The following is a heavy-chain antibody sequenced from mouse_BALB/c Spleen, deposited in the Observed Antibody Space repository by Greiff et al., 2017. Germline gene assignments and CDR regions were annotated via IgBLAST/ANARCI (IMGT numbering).Heavy chain of an antibody. D-gene: IGHD1-1*02. CDR1: GFAFSSYD. CDR3: ARHWYYYFDY. J-gene: IGHJ2*01. CDR2: ISSGGGST. Sequence: EVMLVESGGGLVKPGGSLKLSCAASGFAFSSYDMSWVRQTPEKRLEWVAYISSGGGSTYYPDTVKGRFTISRDNAKNTLYLQMSSLKSEDTAMYYCARHWYYYFDYWGQGTTLTVSS. V-gene: IGHV5-12-1*01.